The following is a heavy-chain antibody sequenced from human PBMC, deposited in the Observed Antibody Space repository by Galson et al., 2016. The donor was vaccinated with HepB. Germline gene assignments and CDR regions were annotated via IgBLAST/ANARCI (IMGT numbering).Heavy chain of an antibody. V-gene: IGHV4-59*01. CDR1: GVSLSSYY. Sequence: SETLSLTCTVSGVSLSSYYWSWIRQPPGKGLEWIGYIYYSGGSTNYNPSLKSRVTISVDTLMNQFSLKLSSVTAADTAVYFCARVRIAVAENSYFFDSWGQGTLVTVSS. D-gene: IGHD6-19*01. CDR2: IYYSGGST. CDR3: ARVRIAVAENSYFFDS. J-gene: IGHJ4*02.